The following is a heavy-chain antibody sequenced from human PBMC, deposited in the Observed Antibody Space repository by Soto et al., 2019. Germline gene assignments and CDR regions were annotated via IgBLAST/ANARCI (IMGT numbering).Heavy chain of an antibody. CDR2: IYYIGST. J-gene: IGHJ5*02. D-gene: IGHD3-3*01. Sequence: SETLSLTCTVSGGSISSGGYYWSWIRQHPGKGLEWIVYIYYIGSTYYNPSLKSRVTISVDTSKNQFSLKLSSVTAADTAVYYCERLTTILGDHSWFDPWGQGTLVTVSS. CDR1: GGSISSGGYY. V-gene: IGHV4-31*03. CDR3: ERLTTILGDHSWFDP.